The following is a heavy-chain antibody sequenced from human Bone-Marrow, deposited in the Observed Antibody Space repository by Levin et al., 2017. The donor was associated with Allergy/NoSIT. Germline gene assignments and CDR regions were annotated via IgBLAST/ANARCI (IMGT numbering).Heavy chain of an antibody. D-gene: IGHD5-12*01. CDR3: AHTLYSGYDIAWFDP. CDR1: GFSLSTSGVG. J-gene: IGHJ5*02. CDR2: IYWDDDK. Sequence: SGPTLVKPTQTLTLTCTFSGFSLSTSGVGVGWIRQPPGKALEWLALIYWDDDKRYSPSLKSRLTITKDTSKNQVVLTMTNMDPVDTATYYCAHTLYSGYDIAWFDPWGQGTLVTVSS. V-gene: IGHV2-5*02.